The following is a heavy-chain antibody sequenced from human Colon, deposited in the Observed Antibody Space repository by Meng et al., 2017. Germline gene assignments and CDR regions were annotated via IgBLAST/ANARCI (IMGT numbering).Heavy chain of an antibody. CDR2: TYYRSRWYN. CDR3: ARDLSSARYYFDN. V-gene: IGHV6-1*01. Sequence: QVHLQQSGPGLVKPAQTLSLTSSISGDSVSSYSAAWDWIRQSPSRGLEWLGRTYYRSRWYNDYAVSLKGRITITPDTSKNLFSLHLNSVTPEDTAIYYCARDLSSARYYFDNWGQGILVTVSS. J-gene: IGHJ4*02. CDR1: GDSVSSYSAA. D-gene: IGHD3-22*01.